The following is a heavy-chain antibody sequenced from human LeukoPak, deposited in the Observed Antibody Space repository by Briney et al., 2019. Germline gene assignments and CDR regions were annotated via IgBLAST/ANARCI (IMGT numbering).Heavy chain of an antibody. J-gene: IGHJ4*02. V-gene: IGHV1-24*01. CDR2: FNPDDVAT. Sequence: ASVKVSCKVSGYTLNELSIHWVRQAPGKGLEWMGGFNPDDVATIYAQTFQGRVTMTTDTSTSTAYMELRSLRSDDTAVYYCARDGPHYYDSSGYRWGQGTLVTVSS. CDR3: ARDGPHYYDSSGYR. CDR1: GYTLNELS. D-gene: IGHD3-22*01.